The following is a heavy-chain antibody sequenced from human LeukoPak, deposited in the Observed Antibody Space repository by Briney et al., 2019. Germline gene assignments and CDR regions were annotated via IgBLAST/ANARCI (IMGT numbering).Heavy chain of an antibody. V-gene: IGHV3-30*04. J-gene: IGHJ4*02. D-gene: IGHD3-22*01. CDR1: GFTFSSYA. CDR3: ASGTYYYDSSGYYYQYFDY. CDR2: ISYDGSNK. Sequence: GRSLRLSCAASGFTFSSYAMHWVRQAPGKGLERVAVISYDGSNKYCADSVKGRFTISRDNSKNTLYLQMNSLRAEDTAVYYCASGTYYYDSSGYYYQYFDYWGQGTLVTVSS.